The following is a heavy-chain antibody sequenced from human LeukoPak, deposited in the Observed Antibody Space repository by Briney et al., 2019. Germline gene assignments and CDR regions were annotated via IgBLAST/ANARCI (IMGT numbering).Heavy chain of an antibody. CDR3: ARSGGTGFWFDP. D-gene: IGHD2-8*02. CDR2: IYHSGST. J-gene: IGHJ5*02. Sequence: SETLSLTCTVSGGSISSGGYYWSWIRQPPGKGLEWIGYIYHSGSTYYNPSLKSRVTISVDRSKNQFSLKLSSVTAADTAAYYCARSGGTGFWFDPWGQGTLVTVSS. CDR1: GGSISSGGYY. V-gene: IGHV4-30-2*01.